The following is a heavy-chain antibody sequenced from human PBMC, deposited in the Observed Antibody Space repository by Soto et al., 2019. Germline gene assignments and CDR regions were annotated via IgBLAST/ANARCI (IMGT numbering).Heavy chain of an antibody. D-gene: IGHD1-1*01. CDR2: IIPISGAA. V-gene: IGHV1-69*01. J-gene: IGHJ4*02. CDR3: ARPLGNSPLFDY. Sequence: QVQLVQSGAEVKQPGSSVKVSCKASGGTFSNYTFNWVRQAPGQGLEWLGGIIPISGAAYYAQRFQGRVTITADESTNTAYMELSSLRSEDTAVYYCARPLGNSPLFDYWGQGTLVTVSS. CDR1: GGTFSNYT.